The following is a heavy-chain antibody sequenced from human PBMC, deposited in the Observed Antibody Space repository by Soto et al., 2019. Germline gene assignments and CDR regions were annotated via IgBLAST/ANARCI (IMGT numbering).Heavy chain of an antibody. CDR2: IQSDGSSP. V-gene: IGHV3-74*01. J-gene: IGHJ4*02. Sequence: DVQLVESGGGVVQPGGSLRLSCAASGFTFNHYAMHWVRQPPGKGLVWVSRIQSDGSSPDYADSVKGRFTISRDNAKNTVYLHMAGQSPEDKSVYYCGSSGSIDYWGRGTLVTVSS. CDR1: GFTFNHYA. CDR3: GSSGSIDY.